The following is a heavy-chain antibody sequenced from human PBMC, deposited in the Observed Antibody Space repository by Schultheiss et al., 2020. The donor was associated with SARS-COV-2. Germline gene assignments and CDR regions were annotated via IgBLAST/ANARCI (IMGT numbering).Heavy chain of an antibody. Sequence: GESLKISCAASGFTFSTYAMHWVRQAPGKGLEWVAVISYDGIKKYYADSVKGRFTISRDNSKNTLYLQMNSLRPEDTAMFYCARDFQEGATGGLDVWGRGTRVTVSS. V-gene: IGHV3-30-3*01. CDR2: ISYDGIKK. CDR1: GFTFSTYA. D-gene: IGHD5-12*01. CDR3: ARDFQEGATGGLDV. J-gene: IGHJ6*02.